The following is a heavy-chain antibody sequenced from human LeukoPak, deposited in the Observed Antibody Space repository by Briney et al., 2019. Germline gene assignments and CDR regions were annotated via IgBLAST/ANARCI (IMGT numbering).Heavy chain of an antibody. CDR1: GFTFSSYG. J-gene: IGHJ3*02. V-gene: IGHV3-30*18. Sequence: PGGSLRLSCAASGFTFSSYGMHWVRQAPGKGLEWVAVISYDGSNKYYADSVKGRFTISRDNSKNTLYLQMNSLRAEDTAVYYCAKGVVTTVVLDAFDIWGQGTMVTVSS. D-gene: IGHD4-23*01. CDR3: AKGVVTTVVLDAFDI. CDR2: ISYDGSNK.